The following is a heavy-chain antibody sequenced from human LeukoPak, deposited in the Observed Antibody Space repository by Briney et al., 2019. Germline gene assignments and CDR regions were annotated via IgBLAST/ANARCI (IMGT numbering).Heavy chain of an antibody. Sequence: GASVKVSCKASGGTFSSYTISWVRQAPGQGLEWMGRIIPILGIANYAQKFQGRVTITADKSTSTAYMELSSLRSEDTAVYYCARSELGYCSSTSCYTPHFDYWGQGTLVTVSS. CDR1: GGTFSSYT. CDR3: ARSELGYCSSTSCYTPHFDY. V-gene: IGHV1-69*02. J-gene: IGHJ4*02. D-gene: IGHD2-2*02. CDR2: IIPILGIA.